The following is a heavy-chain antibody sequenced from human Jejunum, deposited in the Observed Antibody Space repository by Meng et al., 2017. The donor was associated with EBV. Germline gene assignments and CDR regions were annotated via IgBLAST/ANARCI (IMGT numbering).Heavy chain of an antibody. J-gene: IGHJ5*02. Sequence: GHAGVEAKKTAGACKGSGKGSGETFANHDINWVRQAPGQGLEWMGWMNSNSGDTGYAQKFQGRVTMTRDTSINTAYMELSSLTSEDTALYYCMRGSGAGGRDWFDPWGQGTLVTVSS. D-gene: IGHD6-19*01. CDR2: MNSNSGDT. V-gene: IGHV1-8*02. CDR3: MRGSGAGGRDWFDP. CDR1: GETFANHD.